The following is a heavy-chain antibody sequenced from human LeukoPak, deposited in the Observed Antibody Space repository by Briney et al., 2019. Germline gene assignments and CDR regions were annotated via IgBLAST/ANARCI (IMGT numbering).Heavy chain of an antibody. D-gene: IGHD6-13*01. CDR1: GYTFSGYY. CDR3: ARLGIVPAGIEY. V-gene: IGHV1-2*02. J-gene: IGHJ4*02. Sequence: GASVKVSCKASGYTFSGYYIHLVRQAPGQGLEWMGWINPNSGGTNYAQKFQGRVTMTRDTSITTAYMELSRLRYDGTALYYCARLGIVPAGIEYWGQGTLLTVSS. CDR2: INPNSGGT.